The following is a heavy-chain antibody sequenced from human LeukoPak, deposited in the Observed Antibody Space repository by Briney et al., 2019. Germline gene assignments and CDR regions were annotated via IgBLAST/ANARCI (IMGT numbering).Heavy chain of an antibody. CDR3: TTDGSTTLSNTFDY. J-gene: IGHJ4*02. D-gene: IGHD1-26*01. CDR2: IKSRNRGETV. Sequence: PGGSLRLSCAASGFTFSDAWMNWVRLAPGKGLEWVGRIKSRNRGETVDYAAPVKGRFTISRDDSKTTVYLQMNSLKTEDTAIHYCTTDGSTTLSNTFDYWGQGTLVTVSS. V-gene: IGHV3-15*01. CDR1: GFTFSDAW.